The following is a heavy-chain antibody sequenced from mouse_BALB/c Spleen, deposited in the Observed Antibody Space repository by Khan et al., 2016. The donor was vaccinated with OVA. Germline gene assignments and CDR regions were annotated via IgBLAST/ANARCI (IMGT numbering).Heavy chain of an antibody. CDR2: INPSSGYT. Sequence: QVQLKQSGTELARPGASVKMSCKASGYTFTSYTMHWVKQRPGRGLEWIGYINPSSGYTNYNQKFKDKATLTADKSSITAYMQLSSLTSEDSAIYYCAREGAYYRSDGWFAYWGQGTLVTVSA. CDR3: AREGAYYRSDGWFAY. V-gene: IGHV1-4*01. D-gene: IGHD2-14*01. J-gene: IGHJ3*01. CDR1: GYTFTSYT.